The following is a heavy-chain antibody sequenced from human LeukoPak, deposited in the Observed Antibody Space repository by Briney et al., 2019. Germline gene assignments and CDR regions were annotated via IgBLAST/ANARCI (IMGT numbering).Heavy chain of an antibody. Sequence: GGSLRLSCAASRFTLSTYWMSWVRQAPGKGLEWVAHIKQDGSQEYYVDSVKGRFTISRDSAKNSLYLQMNSLRAEDMAVYYCARGVPYDSWSGPHYSDYWGQGTLVTVSS. J-gene: IGHJ4*02. CDR3: ARGVPYDSWSGPHYSDY. D-gene: IGHD3-3*01. CDR1: RFTLSTYW. CDR2: IKQDGSQE. V-gene: IGHV3-7*01.